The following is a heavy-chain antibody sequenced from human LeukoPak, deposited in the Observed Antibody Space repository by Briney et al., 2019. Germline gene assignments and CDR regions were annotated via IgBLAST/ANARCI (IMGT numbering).Heavy chain of an antibody. CDR2: INPNSGGT. D-gene: IGHD2-2*01. CDR1: GYTSTGYY. CDR3: ARGGEVCSSTSCYRGHEY. V-gene: IGHV1-2*02. Sequence: ASVKVSCKASGYTSTGYYMHWVRQAPGQGLVWMGWINPNSGGTEFAQKFQGRVTMTRDTSISTAYMELSRLRPDDTAVYYCARGGEVCSSTSCYRGHEYWGQGTLVTVSS. J-gene: IGHJ4*02.